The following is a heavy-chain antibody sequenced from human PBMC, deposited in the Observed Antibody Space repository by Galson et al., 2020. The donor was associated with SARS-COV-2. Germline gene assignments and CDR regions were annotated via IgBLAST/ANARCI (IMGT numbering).Heavy chain of an antibody. V-gene: IGHV3-30*04. D-gene: IGHD1-26*01. CDR3: ARDLSGSYSRPGY. CDR2: ISYDGSNK. J-gene: IGHJ4*02. Sequence: QAGGSLRLSCAASGFTFSSYAMHWVRQAPGKGLEWVAVISYDGSNKYYADSVKGRFTISRDNSKNTLYLQMNSMRAEDTAVYYCARDLSGSYSRPGYGGQGTRVTVSS. CDR1: GFTFSSYA.